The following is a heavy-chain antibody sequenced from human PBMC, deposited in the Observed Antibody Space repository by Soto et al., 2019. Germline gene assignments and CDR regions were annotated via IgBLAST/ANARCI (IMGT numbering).Heavy chain of an antibody. CDR1: GFIVSSDS. CDR3: ARGCSGGSCYYYYMDV. V-gene: IGHV3-66*01. J-gene: IGHJ6*03. D-gene: IGHD2-15*01. Sequence: EVQLVESGGGLVQPGGSLRLSCAASGFIVSSDSMTWVRQAPGKGLEWVSVIYSGGSTKYADSVKGRFIISRDNSKNSLYLQMNSLRAEDTAVYHCARGCSGGSCYYYYMDVWGKGTTVTVSS. CDR2: IYSGGST.